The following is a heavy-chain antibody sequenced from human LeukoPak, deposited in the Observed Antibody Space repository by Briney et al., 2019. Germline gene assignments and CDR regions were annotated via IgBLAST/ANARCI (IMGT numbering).Heavy chain of an antibody. CDR2: ISAYNGNT. J-gene: IGHJ4*02. CDR1: GYTFTSYG. Sequence: GASVKVSCKASGYTFTSYGISWVRQAPGQGLEWMGWISAYNGNTNYAQKLQGRVTMTTDTSTSTAYMELRSLRSDDTAVYHCACNGCSSTSCYAGLGDYWGQGTLVTVSS. V-gene: IGHV1-18*01. CDR3: ACNGCSSTSCYAGLGDY. D-gene: IGHD2-2*01.